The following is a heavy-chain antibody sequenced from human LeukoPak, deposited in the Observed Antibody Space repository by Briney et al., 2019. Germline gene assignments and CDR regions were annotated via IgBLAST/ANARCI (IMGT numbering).Heavy chain of an antibody. CDR1: GFTFDDYG. D-gene: IGHD5-18*01. CDR2: ISSSGSTI. V-gene: IGHV3-48*03. CDR3: ARVDTAMGHFDY. J-gene: IGHJ4*02. Sequence: SGGSLRLSCAASGFTFDDYGMSWVRQAPGKGLEWVSYISSSGSTIYYADSVKGRFTISRDNAKNSLYLQMNSLRAEDTAVYYCARVDTAMGHFDYWGQGTLVTVSS.